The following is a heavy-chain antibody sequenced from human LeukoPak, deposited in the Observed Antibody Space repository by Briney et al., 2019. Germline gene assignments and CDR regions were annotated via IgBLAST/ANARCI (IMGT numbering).Heavy chain of an antibody. D-gene: IGHD1-26*01. CDR2: ISSSGSTT. Sequence: PGGSLRLSCAASGFTFSNYEMNWVHQAPGKGLEWISYISSSGSTTVFADSVKGRFGISRDNAQNSLFLQMNSLRAEDTAVYYCARDLGASRGVYFDFWGQGSLVTVSS. V-gene: IGHV3-48*03. CDR1: GFTFSNYE. CDR3: ARDLGASRGVYFDF. J-gene: IGHJ4*02.